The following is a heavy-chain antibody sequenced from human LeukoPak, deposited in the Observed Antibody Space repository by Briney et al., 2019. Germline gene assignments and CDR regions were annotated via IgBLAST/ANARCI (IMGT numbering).Heavy chain of an antibody. J-gene: IGHJ4*02. CDR1: GYTFTGDY. CDR2: INPNSGGT. D-gene: IGHD3-22*01. V-gene: IGHV1-2*02. Sequence: GSVKVSCKASGYTFTGDYMHWVRQAPGQGLEWMGWINPNSGGTNYAQKFQGRVTMTRDTSISTAYMELSRLRSDDTAVYYCARDTWDSSGYYSDWGQGTLVTVSS. CDR3: ARDTWDSSGYYSD.